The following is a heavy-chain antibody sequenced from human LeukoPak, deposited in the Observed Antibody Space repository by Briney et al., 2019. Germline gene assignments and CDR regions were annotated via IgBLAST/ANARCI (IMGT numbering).Heavy chain of an antibody. Sequence: ASVKVSCKASGYTFTSYGISWVRQAPGQGLEWMGWINPNSGGTNYAQKFQGRVTMTRDTSISTAYMELSRLSSDDTAVYYCARDAEFALEDAFDIWGQGTMVTVSS. CDR1: GYTFTSYG. V-gene: IGHV1-2*02. J-gene: IGHJ3*02. CDR3: ARDAEFALEDAFDI. D-gene: IGHD1-1*01. CDR2: INPNSGGT.